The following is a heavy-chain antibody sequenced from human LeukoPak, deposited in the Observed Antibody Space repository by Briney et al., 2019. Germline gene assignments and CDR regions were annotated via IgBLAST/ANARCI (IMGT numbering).Heavy chain of an antibody. V-gene: IGHV4-34*01. CDR1: GGSFSDYF. CDR3: ARDTGYCGGGSCYHNYFDY. D-gene: IGHD2-15*01. J-gene: IGHJ4*02. CDR2: ISHSGST. Sequence: PSETLSLTCAVYGGSFSDYFWSWIRQPPGKGLEWIGEISHSGSTNYNPSLKSRVTISVDTSKNQFSLKLSSVTAADTAVYYCARDTGYCGGGSCYHNYFDYWGQGTLVTVSS.